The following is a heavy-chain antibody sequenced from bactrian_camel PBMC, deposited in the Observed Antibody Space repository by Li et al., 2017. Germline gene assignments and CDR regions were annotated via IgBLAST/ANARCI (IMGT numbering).Heavy chain of an antibody. CDR1: GYTYDRGC. V-gene: IGHV3S1*01. CDR2: IHTAGSTA. CDR3: AADVVLSPIEFNMIRTANY. J-gene: IGHJ4*01. D-gene: IGHD3*01. Sequence: HVQLVESGGGSVQAGGSLMLSCAASGYTYDRGCMGWFRQPPGKQREGVAAIHTAGSTAYYADSVKGRFTISRDNANNTLYLQMNSLKPEDTAMYYCAADVVLSPIEFNMIRTANYWGQGTQVTVS.